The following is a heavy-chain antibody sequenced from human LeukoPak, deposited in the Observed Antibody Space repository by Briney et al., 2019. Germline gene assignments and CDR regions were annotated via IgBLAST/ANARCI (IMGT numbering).Heavy chain of an antibody. Sequence: ASVKVSCKGSGGIFSSYAISWVRQAPGQGLEWMGWISGYNGNTNYAQKFLGRVSTTADTATSTAYMELRSLTSDDTAMYYCARSGRGTYYYFDLWGQGTLVTVSS. CDR3: ARSGRGTYYYFDL. CDR1: GGIFSSYA. D-gene: IGHD5-12*01. CDR2: ISGYNGNT. J-gene: IGHJ4*02. V-gene: IGHV1-18*01.